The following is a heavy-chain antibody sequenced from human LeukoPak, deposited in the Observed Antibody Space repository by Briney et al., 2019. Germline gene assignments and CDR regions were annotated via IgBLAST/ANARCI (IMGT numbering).Heavy chain of an antibody. J-gene: IGHJ4*02. CDR2: IYHSGST. CDR3: ARRGDGYSIDY. V-gene: IGHV4-30-4*08. CDR1: GGSISSGDYY. D-gene: IGHD5-24*01. Sequence: SQTLSLTCTVSGGSISSGDYYWSWIRQPPGKGLEWIGYIYHSGSTYFNPSLKSRVTISVDRSKNQFSLKLSSVTAADTAVYYCARRGDGYSIDYWGQGTLVTVSS.